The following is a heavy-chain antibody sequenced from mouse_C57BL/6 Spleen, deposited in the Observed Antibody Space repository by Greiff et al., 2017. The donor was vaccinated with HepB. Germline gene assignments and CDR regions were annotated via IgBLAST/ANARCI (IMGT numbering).Heavy chain of an antibody. Sequence: VQLKESGPGMVKPSQSLSLTCTVTGYSITSGYDWHWIRHFPGNKLEWMGYISYSGSTNYNPSLKSRISITHDTSKNHFFLKLNSVTTEDTATYYCAREGYYGSSSGFAYWGQGTLVTVSA. D-gene: IGHD1-1*01. V-gene: IGHV3-1*01. CDR3: AREGYYGSSSGFAY. CDR1: GYSITSGYD. CDR2: ISYSGST. J-gene: IGHJ3*01.